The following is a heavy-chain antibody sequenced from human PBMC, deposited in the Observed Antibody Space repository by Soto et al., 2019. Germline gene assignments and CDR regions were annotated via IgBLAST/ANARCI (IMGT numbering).Heavy chain of an antibody. D-gene: IGHD4-17*01. CDR1: GFTFSSYA. V-gene: IGHV3-23*01. CDR2: ISGSGGST. J-gene: IGHJ4*02. CDR3: AKGPRAYGYFDY. Sequence: LRLSCAASGFTFSSYAMSWVRQAPGKGLEWVSAISGSGGSTYYADSVKGRFTISRDNSKNTLYLQMNSLRAEDTAVYYCAKGPRAYGYFDYWGQGTLVTVSS.